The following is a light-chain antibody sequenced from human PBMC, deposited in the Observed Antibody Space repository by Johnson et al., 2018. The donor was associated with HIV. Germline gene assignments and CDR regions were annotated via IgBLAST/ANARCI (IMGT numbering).Light chain of an antibody. V-gene: IGLV1-51*01. J-gene: IGLJ1*01. CDR3: GTWDGSLGTAF. CDR2: DNN. CDR1: SSNIGNNY. Sequence: QAVLTQPPSVSAAPGQKVTISCSGSSSNIGNNYVSWYQQVPGAAPKLLIYDNNRRPSGIPDRFSGPKSGTSATLGITGIQTGDEADYYCGTWDGSLGTAFFGTGTKVTVL.